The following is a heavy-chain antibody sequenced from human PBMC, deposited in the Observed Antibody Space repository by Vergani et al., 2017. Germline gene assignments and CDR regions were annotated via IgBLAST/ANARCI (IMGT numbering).Heavy chain of an antibody. J-gene: IGHJ3*02. Sequence: VQLQESGPGLVKPPGTLSLTCAVSGDSFRSNKWWTWVRQSPGKTLEWIGEISHSGSTNYNPSLKGRVTLSLDTSKNQFSLRLSSVTAAHTAVYYCARDPKSYCSGGSGFSVWGAFDIWGRGTTVTVSS. CDR1: GDSFRSNKW. D-gene: IGHD2-15*01. CDR2: ISHSGST. CDR3: ARDPKSYCSGGSGFSVWGAFDI. V-gene: IGHV4-4*03.